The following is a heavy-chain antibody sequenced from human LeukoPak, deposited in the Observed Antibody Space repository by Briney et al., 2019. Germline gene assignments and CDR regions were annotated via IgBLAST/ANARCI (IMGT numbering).Heavy chain of an antibody. V-gene: IGHV3-21*01. CDR2: IDPSSTYI. J-gene: IGHJ4*02. Sequence: GGSLRLSCAASGFTFSSYAMSWVRQAPGKGLECVSAIDPSSTYIYYADSVKGRFTISRDNAENSLYPQMNSLRIEDTAVYYCARAPTILVGYCSSSSCQADYWGQGTLVTVAS. CDR1: GFTFSSYA. D-gene: IGHD2-2*01. CDR3: ARAPTILVGYCSSSSCQADY.